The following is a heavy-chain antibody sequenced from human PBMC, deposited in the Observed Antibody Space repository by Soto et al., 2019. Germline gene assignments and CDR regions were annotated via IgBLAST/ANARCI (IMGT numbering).Heavy chain of an antibody. CDR1: GFTFSSYA. J-gene: IGHJ6*03. CDR2: ISSNGGST. CDR3: ARDGYDWLSYMDV. V-gene: IGHV3-64*01. D-gene: IGHD3-3*01. Sequence: PGGSLRLSCAASGFTFSSYAMHWVRQAPGKGLEYVSAISSNGGSTYYANSVKGRFTISRDNSKDTLYLQMGSLRAEDMAVYYCARDGYDWLSYMDVWGKGTTVTVSS.